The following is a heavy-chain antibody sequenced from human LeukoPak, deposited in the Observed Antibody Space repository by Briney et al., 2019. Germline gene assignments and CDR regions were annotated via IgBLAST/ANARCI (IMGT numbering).Heavy chain of an antibody. J-gene: IGHJ4*02. CDR3: ARSIAVAGSAELDY. Sequence: GGSLRLSCAASGFTFSSYDMHWVRQATGKGLEWVSAIGTAGDTYYPGSVKGRFTISRENAKNSLYLQMNSLRAGDTAVYYCARSIAVAGSAELDYWGQGTLITVSS. V-gene: IGHV3-13*01. D-gene: IGHD6-19*01. CDR2: IGTAGDT. CDR1: GFTFSSYD.